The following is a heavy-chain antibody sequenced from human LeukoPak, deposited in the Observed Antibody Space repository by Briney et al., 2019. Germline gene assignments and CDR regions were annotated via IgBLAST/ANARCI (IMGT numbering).Heavy chain of an antibody. CDR3: ARDPANSYGYWYGMDV. CDR1: GFTFSSYS. V-gene: IGHV3-23*01. J-gene: IGHJ6*02. Sequence: GGSLRLSCAASGFTFSSYSMNWVRQAPGKGLEWVSAISASGAYTYYADPVKGRFTISRDNSKNTLYLQMNSLRAEDTAVYYCARDPANSYGYWYGMDVWGQGTTVTVSS. CDR2: ISASGAYT. D-gene: IGHD5-18*01.